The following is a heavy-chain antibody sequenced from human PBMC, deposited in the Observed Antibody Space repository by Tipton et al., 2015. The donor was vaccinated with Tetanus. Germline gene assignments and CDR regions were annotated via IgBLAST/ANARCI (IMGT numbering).Heavy chain of an antibody. CDR3: ARDLGGSSGYSLYYGMDV. D-gene: IGHD3-22*01. J-gene: IGHJ6*02. CDR2: IYYSGST. Sequence: LRLSCTVSGGSISSYYWSWIRQPPGKGLEWIGYIYYSGSTNYNPSLKSRVTISVDTSKNQFSLKLSSVTAADTAVYYCARDLGGSSGYSLYYGMDVWGQGTTVTVSS. V-gene: IGHV4-59*01. CDR1: GGSISSYY.